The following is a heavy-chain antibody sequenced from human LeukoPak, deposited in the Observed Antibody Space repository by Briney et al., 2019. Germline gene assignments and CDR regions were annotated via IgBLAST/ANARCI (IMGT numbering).Heavy chain of an antibody. CDR1: GFTFSSYT. J-gene: IGHJ4*02. D-gene: IGHD6-13*01. CDR3: AKDPRPFSSRWLYFDY. CDR2: ITSSSSYI. V-gene: IGHV3-21*01. Sequence: GGSLRLSCAASGFTFSSYTMNWVRQAPGKGPEWVSSITSSSSYIYYADSVKGRFTISRDNSKNTLYLQMNSLRAEDTAVYYCAKDPRPFSSRWLYFDYWGQGTLVTVSS.